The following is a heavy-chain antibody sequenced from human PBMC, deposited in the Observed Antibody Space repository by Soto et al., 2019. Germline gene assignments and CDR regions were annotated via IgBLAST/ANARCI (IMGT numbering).Heavy chain of an antibody. CDR2: ISAYNGNT. CDR1: GYTFTSYG. Sequence: AAVKVSCKASGYTFTSYGISWVRQAPGQGLEWMGWISAYNGNTNYAQKLQGRVTMTTDTSTSTAYMELRSLRSDDTAVYYCARVYGSSGWYGFVYWGQGTLVTVSS. J-gene: IGHJ4*02. V-gene: IGHV1-18*01. CDR3: ARVYGSSGWYGFVY. D-gene: IGHD6-19*01.